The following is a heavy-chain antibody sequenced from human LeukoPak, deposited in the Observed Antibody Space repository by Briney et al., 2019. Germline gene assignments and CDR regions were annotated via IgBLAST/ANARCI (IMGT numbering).Heavy chain of an antibody. CDR1: GFTFTSYW. CDR2: IKQDGSVK. CDR3: ARNYYYRFDY. J-gene: IGHJ4*02. V-gene: IGHV3-7*01. Sequence: GGSLRLSCAASGFTFTSYWMTWVRQAPGKGLERVANIKQDGSVKNYVDSLRGRFTISRDNAKDSLYLQMNSLRAEDTAVYFCARNYYYRFDYWGQGTLVAVSS. D-gene: IGHD3-10*01.